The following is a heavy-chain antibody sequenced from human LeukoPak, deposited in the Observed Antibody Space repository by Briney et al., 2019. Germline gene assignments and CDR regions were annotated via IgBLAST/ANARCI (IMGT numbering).Heavy chain of an antibody. Sequence: SETLSLTCAVYGGSFSGYYWSWIRQPPGKGLEWIGEINHSGSTNYNPSLKSRVTISVDTSKNQFSLKLSSVTAADTAVYYCARSPSRGFFRSFDYWGQGTLVTVSS. D-gene: IGHD6-19*01. CDR1: GGSFSGYY. J-gene: IGHJ4*02. V-gene: IGHV4-34*01. CDR2: INHSGST. CDR3: ARSPSRGFFRSFDY.